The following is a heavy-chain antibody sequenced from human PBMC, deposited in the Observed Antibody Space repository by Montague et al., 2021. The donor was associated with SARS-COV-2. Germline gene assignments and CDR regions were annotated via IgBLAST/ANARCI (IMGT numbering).Heavy chain of an antibody. CDR3: ARDKITIFGVVIIDY. V-gene: IGHV3-21*01. D-gene: IGHD3-3*01. CDR2: IISSSSYI. J-gene: IGHJ4*02. CDR1: GFTFSSYS. Sequence: SLRLSFSASGFTFSSYSMNWVRQAPGKGLEWVSSIISSSSYIYYADSVKGRFTISRDNAKNSLYLQMNSLRAEDTAVYYCARDKITIFGVVIIDYWGQGTLVTVSS.